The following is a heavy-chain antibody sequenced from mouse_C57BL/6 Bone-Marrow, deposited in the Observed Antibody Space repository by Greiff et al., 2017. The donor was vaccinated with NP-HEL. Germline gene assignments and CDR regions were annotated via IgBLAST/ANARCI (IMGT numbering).Heavy chain of an antibody. D-gene: IGHD1-1*01. J-gene: IGHJ3*01. CDR1: GYTFTNYW. CDR2: IYPGGGYT. Sequence: QVQLQQSGAELVRPGTSVKMSCKASGYTFTNYWIGWAKQRPGHGLEWIGDIYPGGGYTNYNEKFKGKATLTADKSSSTAYMQFSSLTSEDSAIYYCASSYYYGSSSFAYWGQGTLVTVSA. V-gene: IGHV1-63*01. CDR3: ASSYYYGSSSFAY.